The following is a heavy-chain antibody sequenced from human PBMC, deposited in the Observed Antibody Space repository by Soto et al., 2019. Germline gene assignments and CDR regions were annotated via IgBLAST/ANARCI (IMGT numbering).Heavy chain of an antibody. Sequence: EVQLVESGGGLVQPGRSLRLSCAASGFTFDDYAMHWVRQAPGKGLEWVSGISWNSGSIGYADYVKGRFTISRDNAKTALDLQMNSLRAEDTALYYCAKDKGSGGSRPGGNAFEMWGQGTMVTVSS. J-gene: IGHJ3*02. V-gene: IGHV3-9*01. D-gene: IGHD2-15*01. CDR1: GFTFDDYA. CDR2: ISWNSGSI. CDR3: AKDKGSGGSRPGGNAFEM.